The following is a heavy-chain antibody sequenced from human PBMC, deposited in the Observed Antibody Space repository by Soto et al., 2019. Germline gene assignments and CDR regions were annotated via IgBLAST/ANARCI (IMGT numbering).Heavy chain of an antibody. CDR2: VSANNGHT. V-gene: IGHV1-18*01. CDR1: GFTFSNYG. Sequence: ASVKVSCKASGFTFSNYGLNWVRQAPGQGLEWMGWVSANNGHTNYAQNLQGRVSMTTDTSTSTAYMELRGLRFDDTAVYYCARDIDSVKEKNLSYYYALDVWGQGTTVTVSS. D-gene: IGHD2-8*01. CDR3: ARDIDSVKEKNLSYYYALDV. J-gene: IGHJ6*02.